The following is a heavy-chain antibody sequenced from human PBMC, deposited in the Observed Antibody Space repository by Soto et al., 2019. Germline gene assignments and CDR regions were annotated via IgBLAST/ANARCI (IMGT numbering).Heavy chain of an antibody. D-gene: IGHD2-8*01. Sequence: SETLSLTCAVYGGSFSAYYWSWVRQPPGKGLEWIGEIIHSESTKYNPSLKSRVTISVDTSKNQFSLKLSSVTAADTAVYYCARHEGNGNVWPLDYWGQGILVTVSS. J-gene: IGHJ4*02. CDR1: GGSFSAYY. CDR3: ARHEGNGNVWPLDY. CDR2: IIHSEST. V-gene: IGHV4-34*12.